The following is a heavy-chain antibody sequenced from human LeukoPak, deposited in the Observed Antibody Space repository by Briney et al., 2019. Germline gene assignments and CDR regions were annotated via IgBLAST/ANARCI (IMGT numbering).Heavy chain of an antibody. CDR1: GGSISSGDYY. D-gene: IGHD3-10*01. J-gene: IGHJ4*02. Sequence: SETLSLTCTVSGGSISSGDYYWSWIRQPPGKGLEWIGYIYYSGSTYYNPSLKSRVTISVDTSKNQFSLKLSAVTAADTAVYYCARGQYYYGLGSYGPVDYWGQGTLVVVSS. V-gene: IGHV4-30-4*01. CDR2: IYYSGST. CDR3: ARGQYYYGLGSYGPVDY.